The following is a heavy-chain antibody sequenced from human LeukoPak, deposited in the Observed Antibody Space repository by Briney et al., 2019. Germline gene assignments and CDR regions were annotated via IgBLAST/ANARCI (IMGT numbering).Heavy chain of an antibody. CDR1: GFTFSSYS. CDR3: ARAAYCGGDCSLSPYFDY. CDR2: ISSSSSYI. Sequence: PGGSLRLSCAASGFTFSSYSMNWVRQAPGKGLEWVSSISSSSSYIYYADSVEGRFTISRDNAKNSLYLQMNSLRAEDTAVYYCARAAYCGGDCSLSPYFDYWGQGTLVTVSS. D-gene: IGHD2-21*02. J-gene: IGHJ4*02. V-gene: IGHV3-21*01.